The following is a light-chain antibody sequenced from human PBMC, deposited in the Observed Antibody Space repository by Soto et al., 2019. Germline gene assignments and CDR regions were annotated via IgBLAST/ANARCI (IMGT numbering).Light chain of an antibody. Sequence: DIPMTQSPSTLSASVGERVTITCRASQSISSWLAWYQQKPGKAPKLLIYKASSLESGVPSRFSGSGSGTEFTLTISSLQPDDFATYYCQQNNSYSWTFGQGTKVEIK. V-gene: IGKV1-5*03. CDR3: QQNNSYSWT. CDR1: QSISSW. CDR2: KAS. J-gene: IGKJ1*01.